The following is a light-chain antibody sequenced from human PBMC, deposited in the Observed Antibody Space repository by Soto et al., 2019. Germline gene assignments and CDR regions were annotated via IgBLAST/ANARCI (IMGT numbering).Light chain of an antibody. CDR3: QQSYRTPRS. V-gene: IGKV1-39*01. J-gene: IGKJ1*01. Sequence: DIQMTQSPSSLSESVGDRVTISCRASQYVDRYLNWYQQKPGKAPKLLIYAASSLQSGVPPRFSGLGSGTDFTLTISSLQPEDSATYYCQQSYRTPRSFGQGTKVEVK. CDR1: QYVDRY. CDR2: AAS.